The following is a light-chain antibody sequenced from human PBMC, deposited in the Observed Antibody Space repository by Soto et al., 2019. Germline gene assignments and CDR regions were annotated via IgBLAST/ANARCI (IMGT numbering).Light chain of an antibody. V-gene: IGKV3-15*01. Sequence: EIVMTQSPATLSVSPGERATLSCRASQRVNSNLAWYQQKPGQAPRLLISDASTRATGIPARFSGSGSGTEFTLTISSLQSEDFAAYYCQQYNKSPPAFGQGTKLEIK. J-gene: IGKJ2*01. CDR1: QRVNSN. CDR3: QQYNKSPPA. CDR2: DAS.